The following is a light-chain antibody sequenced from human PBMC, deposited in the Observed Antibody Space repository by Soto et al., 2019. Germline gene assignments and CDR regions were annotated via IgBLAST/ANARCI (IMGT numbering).Light chain of an antibody. CDR3: QQRANWPVT. CDR2: DAS. Sequence: EIVLTQSPDTLSLSPGERATLSCRASQSVSSYFAWYQQKPGQAPRLLIYDASHRATGIPARFSGSGSGTDFTLTISSLEADDFATYYCQQRANWPVTFGKGTKVDIK. J-gene: IGKJ1*01. CDR1: QSVSSY. V-gene: IGKV3-11*01.